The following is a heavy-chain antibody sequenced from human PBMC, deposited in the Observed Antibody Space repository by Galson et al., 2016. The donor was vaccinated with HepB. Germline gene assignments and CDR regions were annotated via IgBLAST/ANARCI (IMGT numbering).Heavy chain of an antibody. D-gene: IGHD2-21*02. J-gene: IGHJ4*02. CDR2: ISGSGGNI. V-gene: IGHV3-23*01. CDR1: GFTFNIYA. Sequence: SLRLSCAASGFTFNIYAMSWVRQAPGKGLEWVSAISGSGGNIYYADSVKGRFTISRDNSKNMLHLQMNSLRAEDTAVYYCAGATSIVVVTPPCWGQGTLVTVSS. CDR3: AGATSIVVVTPPC.